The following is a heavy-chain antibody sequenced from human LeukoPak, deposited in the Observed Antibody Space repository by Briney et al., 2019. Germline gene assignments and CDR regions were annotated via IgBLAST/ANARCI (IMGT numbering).Heavy chain of an antibody. CDR3: SRSLRGRSGYYFVS. J-gene: IGHJ4*02. CDR2: IYYSGST. CDR1: GGSISSGVYY. Sequence: SETLSLTCTVSGGSISSGVYYWNWLRQPPGKGLEWVGYIYYSGSTYYNPSPKSRVTISLATPKTQSTLRLTSVTAADTAVYSCSRSLRGRSGYYFVSWGQGTLVTVSS. V-gene: IGHV4-30-4*01.